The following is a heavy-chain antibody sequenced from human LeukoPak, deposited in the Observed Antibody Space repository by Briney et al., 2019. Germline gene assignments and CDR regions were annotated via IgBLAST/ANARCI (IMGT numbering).Heavy chain of an antibody. Sequence: ASVTVSCKASGYTFTGYYMHWVRQAPGQGLEWMGWINPNIGGTNYAQKFQGRVTMTRDTSISTAYMELNRLRSDDTAVYYCARAENAVTTWFDYWGQGTLVTVSS. CDR3: ARAENAVTTWFDY. D-gene: IGHD4-17*01. J-gene: IGHJ4*02. V-gene: IGHV1-2*02. CDR1: GYTFTGYY. CDR2: INPNIGGT.